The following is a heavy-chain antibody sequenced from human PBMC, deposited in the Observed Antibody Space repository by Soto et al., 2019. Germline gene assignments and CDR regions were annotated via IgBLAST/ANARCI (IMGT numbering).Heavy chain of an antibody. CDR1: GGTFSSYT. CDR2: IIPILGIA. CDR3: ARANYDILTGYYS. J-gene: IGHJ5*02. V-gene: IGHV1-69*02. Sequence: QVQLVQSGAEVKKPGSSVKVSCKASGGTFSSYTISWVRQAPGQGLEWMGRIIPILGIANYAQKFQGRVTITADKSTSTAYMELSSLRSEDTAVYYCARANYDILTGYYSWGQGTLVTVSS. D-gene: IGHD3-9*01.